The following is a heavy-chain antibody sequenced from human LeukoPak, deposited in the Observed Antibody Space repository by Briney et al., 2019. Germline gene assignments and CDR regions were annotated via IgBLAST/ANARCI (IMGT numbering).Heavy chain of an antibody. D-gene: IGHD4/OR15-4a*01. V-gene: IGHV3-23*01. CDR1: GFTFSSSA. CDR2: ISGNGAST. J-gene: IGHJ4*02. Sequence: PGGSLRLSCAASGFTFSSSAMSWVRQAPGRGLEWVSAISGNGASTYYADSVKGRFTISRDNSKNTLYLQINSLRAEDTAVYYCAKKSPYGGADYWGQGTLVTVSS. CDR3: AKKSPYGGADY.